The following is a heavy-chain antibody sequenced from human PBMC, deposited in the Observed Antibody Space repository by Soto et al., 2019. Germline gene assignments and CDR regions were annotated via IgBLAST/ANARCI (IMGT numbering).Heavy chain of an antibody. J-gene: IGHJ4*02. CDR3: ARNGGNTWYYFDS. CDR1: GGSFTVYN. D-gene: IGHD6-13*01. Sequence: QVQLQQWGAGLWKPSETLSLTCAFNGGSFTVYNGAGIRHSPEKGLEWIGEISHRATTKYNPSLTSRVTISVDTSKNQFSLKLSSVTAADTGMYYCARNGGNTWYYFDSWGQGTVVTVSS. CDR2: ISHRATT. V-gene: IGHV4-34*01.